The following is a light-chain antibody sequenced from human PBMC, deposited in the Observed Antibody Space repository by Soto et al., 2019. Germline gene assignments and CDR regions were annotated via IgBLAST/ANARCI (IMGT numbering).Light chain of an antibody. CDR3: CSCAGSYTWV. V-gene: IGLV2-11*01. J-gene: IGLJ3*02. CDR2: DVS. CDR1: SSDVGGYNY. Sequence: QSALTQPRSVSGSPGQSVTISCTGTSSDVGGYNYVSWYQQHPGKAPKLIIYDVSKRPSGVPDRFSGSKSGNTASLTISGIQAEDEADYYCCSCAGSYTWVFGGGTKLTVL.